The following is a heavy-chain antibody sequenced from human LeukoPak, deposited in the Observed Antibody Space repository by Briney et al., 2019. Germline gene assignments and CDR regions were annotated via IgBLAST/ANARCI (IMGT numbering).Heavy chain of an antibody. CDR3: AKSNGYGLIDI. D-gene: IGHD3-22*01. J-gene: IGHJ3*02. CDR1: GGSVNSYY. Sequence: PSETLSLTCTVSGGSVNSYYLSWIRQPAGKTLEWIGRIYDGGSTNYNPSLKSRVTISVDTSKNQFSLKLNSVTAADTAVYYCAKSNGYGLIDIWGQGTMVTVSS. V-gene: IGHV4-4*07. CDR2: IYDGGST.